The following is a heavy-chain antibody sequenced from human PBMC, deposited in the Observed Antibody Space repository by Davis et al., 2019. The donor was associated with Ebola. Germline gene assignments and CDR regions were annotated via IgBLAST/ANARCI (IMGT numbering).Heavy chain of an antibody. CDR1: GYSFTRYW. CDR2: IYPGDSDT. D-gene: IGHD4-17*01. Sequence: GESLKISCTGSGYSFTRYWNGWVRQMPGKGLEWMGIIYPGDSDTRYSPSFQGQVTISADRSISTAYLQWSSLKASDTAMYYCARQTTVTTDFDYWGQGTLVTVSS. V-gene: IGHV5-51*01. J-gene: IGHJ4*02. CDR3: ARQTTVTTDFDY.